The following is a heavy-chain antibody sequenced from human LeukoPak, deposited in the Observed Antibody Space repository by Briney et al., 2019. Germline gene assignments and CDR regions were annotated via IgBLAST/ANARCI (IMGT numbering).Heavy chain of an antibody. J-gene: IGHJ4*02. V-gene: IGHV1-18*01. CDR3: ARVTIFGVVVSDY. CDR1: GYTFANSG. Sequence: ASVKVSCETSGYTFANSGVSWVRQAPGQGLEWLGWISAYNGNTNYAQKVQGRVTMTTDTSTNTAYMELRSLRSDDTAVYYCARVTIFGVVVSDYWGQGTLLTVSS. CDR2: ISAYNGNT. D-gene: IGHD3-3*01.